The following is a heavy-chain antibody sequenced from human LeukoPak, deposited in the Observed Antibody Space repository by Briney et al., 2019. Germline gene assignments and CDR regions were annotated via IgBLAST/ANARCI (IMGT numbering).Heavy chain of an antibody. V-gene: IGHV3-33*01. D-gene: IGHD6-19*01. CDR1: GFTFSTYG. Sequence: GGSLRLSCAASGFTFSTYGMHWVRQAPGKGLEWVAVIWYDGSSKYYADSVKGRFTISRDNSKNTLYLQMNSPRAEDTAVYYCARDPIQYSTAWYSDYWGQGTLVTVSS. CDR2: IWYDGSSK. CDR3: ARDPIQYSTAWYSDY. J-gene: IGHJ4*02.